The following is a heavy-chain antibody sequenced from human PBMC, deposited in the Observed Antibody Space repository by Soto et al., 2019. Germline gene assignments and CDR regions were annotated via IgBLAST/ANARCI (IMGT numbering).Heavy chain of an antibody. CDR3: ARDRYYDSTGYYDY. Sequence: TSETLSLTCAVSGASMTSYFWSWIRQPPGKGLEWIGYIYHSGSTKYNPSLKSRVTISVDTSKNQFSLKLRSVTAADTAVYYCARDRYYDSTGYYDYWGQGSLVTVSS. J-gene: IGHJ4*02. D-gene: IGHD3-22*01. CDR1: GASMTSYF. CDR2: IYHSGST. V-gene: IGHV4-59*01.